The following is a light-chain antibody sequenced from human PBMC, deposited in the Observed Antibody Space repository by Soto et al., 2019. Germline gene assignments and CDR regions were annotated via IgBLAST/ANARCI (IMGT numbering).Light chain of an antibody. CDR2: GAS. CDR3: HQDNNWPPYT. Sequence: EIVMTQSPATLSVSPGERATLSCRASQSVSSNLAWYQQKPGQAPRLLIYGASTRATGIPARSSGSGSGTEFTLTSSSLQSEDCAVYYCHQDNNWPPYTFGQGTKLEIK. CDR1: QSVSSN. J-gene: IGKJ2*01. V-gene: IGKV3-15*01.